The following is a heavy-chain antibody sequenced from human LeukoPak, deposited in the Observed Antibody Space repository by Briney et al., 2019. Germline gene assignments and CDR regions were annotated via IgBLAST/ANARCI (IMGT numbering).Heavy chain of an antibody. CDR2: ISGSGGST. D-gene: IGHD3-10*01. CDR1: GFSFSTYA. V-gene: IGHV3-23*01. Sequence: GGPLRLSCAASGFSFSTYAMSWVRQAPGKGLEWVSTISGSGGSTDYADSVKGRFTISRDNSKNTLYLQMNSLRDEDTAVYSCAKSSWFDYFDYWGQGTLVTVSS. CDR3: AKSSWFDYFDY. J-gene: IGHJ4*02.